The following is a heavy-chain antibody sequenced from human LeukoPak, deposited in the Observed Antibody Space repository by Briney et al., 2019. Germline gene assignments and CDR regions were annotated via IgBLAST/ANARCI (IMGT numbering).Heavy chain of an antibody. CDR3: AKDGRVGNPYYYYYYMDV. V-gene: IGHV3-43D*03. Sequence: AGSLRLSCAASGFTFDDYAMHWVRQAPGKGVEGVSLISWDGGSTYYADSVKGRCTISRDNNKNFLYLPMNSLRAEDTALYYCAKDGRVGNPYYYYYYMDVWGKGTTVTVSS. J-gene: IGHJ6*03. CDR1: GFTFDDYA. CDR2: ISWDGGST. D-gene: IGHD1-14*01.